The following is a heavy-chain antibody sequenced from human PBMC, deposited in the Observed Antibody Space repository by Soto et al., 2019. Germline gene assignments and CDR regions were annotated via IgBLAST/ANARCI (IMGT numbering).Heavy chain of an antibody. V-gene: IGHV1-69*12. CDR2: IIPIVGTA. Sequence: QVQLVQAGAEVKKPGSSVKGSCKASGGTFSSYAISWVRQAPGQGLEWMGEIIPIVGTANCAQKFQGRVTTTADESTSTAYMELSSLRSEDTAVYYCARDRGPSSGYYPYWFDPWGQGTLVTVSS. J-gene: IGHJ5*02. CDR3: ARDRGPSSGYYPYWFDP. CDR1: GGTFSSYA. D-gene: IGHD3-22*01.